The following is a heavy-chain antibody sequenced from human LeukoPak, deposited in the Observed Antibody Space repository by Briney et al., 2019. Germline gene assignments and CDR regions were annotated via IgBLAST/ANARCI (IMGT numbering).Heavy chain of an antibody. CDR3: AGGRDLRPRGDYYYYYMDV. CDR1: GGSISSYY. Sequence: PSETLSLTCTVSGGSISSYYWSWIRQPPGKGLEWIGYIYYSGSTNYNPSLKSRVTISVDTSKNQFSLKLSSVTAADTAVYYCAGGRDLRPRGDYYYYYMDVWGKGTTATVS. J-gene: IGHJ6*03. CDR2: IYYSGST. V-gene: IGHV4-59*01. D-gene: IGHD3-16*01.